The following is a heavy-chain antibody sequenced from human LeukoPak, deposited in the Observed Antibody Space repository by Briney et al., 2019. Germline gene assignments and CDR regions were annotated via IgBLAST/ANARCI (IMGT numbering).Heavy chain of an antibody. J-gene: IGHJ4*02. CDR2: ISGSAGTT. D-gene: IGHD3-10*01. V-gene: IGHV3-23*01. CDR1: GFTFSSYA. Sequence: GGSLRLSCAASGFTFSSYAMGWVRQAPGKGLEWVSAISGSAGTTYYADSVKGRFTISRDNSKNTLFLQMNSLRAGDTAAYYCAKNYYGSGSFSLDYWGQGTLVTVSS. CDR3: AKNYYGSGSFSLDY.